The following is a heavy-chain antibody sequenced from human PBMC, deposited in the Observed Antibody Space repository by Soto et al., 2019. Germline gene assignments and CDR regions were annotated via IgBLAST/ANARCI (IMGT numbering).Heavy chain of an antibody. J-gene: IGHJ3*02. D-gene: IGHD2-15*01. CDR2: IIPIFGTA. Sequence: QVQLVQSGAEVKKPGSSVKVSCKASGGTFSSYAISWVRQAPGQGLEWMGGIIPIFGTANYAQKFQGRVTITADESTSTAYMELRSLRSEDTAVYYCARDSYCSGGSCYSGGDAFDIWGQGTMVTVSS. V-gene: IGHV1-69*12. CDR1: GGTFSSYA. CDR3: ARDSYCSGGSCYSGGDAFDI.